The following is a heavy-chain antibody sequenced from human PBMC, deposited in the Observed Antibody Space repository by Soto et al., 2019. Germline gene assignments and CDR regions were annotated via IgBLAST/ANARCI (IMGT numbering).Heavy chain of an antibody. CDR3: ARVATVVTPGAFDI. CDR1: GFPFSIYA. D-gene: IGHD4-17*01. CDR2: IWYDGSNT. V-gene: IGHV3-33*08. Sequence: GGSLRLSCSSSGFPFSIYAMHWVRQAPGKGLEWVAVIWYDGSNTYYADSVKGRFTISRDNSKNTLYLQMNSLRAEDTAVYYCARVATVVTPGAFDIWGQGTMVTVSS. J-gene: IGHJ3*02.